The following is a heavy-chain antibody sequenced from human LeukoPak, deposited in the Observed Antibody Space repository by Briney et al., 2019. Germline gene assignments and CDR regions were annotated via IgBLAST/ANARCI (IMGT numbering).Heavy chain of an antibody. CDR1: GYTFTDSF. Sequence: ASVKVSCKASGYTFTDSFIHWVRQAPGQGPEWMGRMNAKSGVTMYAQTLQDRVTMTRDTSICTAYMELSRLTSDDTALYYCARDLASTSNWEFDYWGQGTLVTVSS. CDR3: ARDLASTSNWEFDY. D-gene: IGHD7-27*01. J-gene: IGHJ4*02. CDR2: MNAKSGVT. V-gene: IGHV1-2*06.